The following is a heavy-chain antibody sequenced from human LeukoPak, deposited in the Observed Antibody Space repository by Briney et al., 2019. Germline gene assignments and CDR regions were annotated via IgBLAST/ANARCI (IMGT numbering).Heavy chain of an antibody. CDR3: ASSTKHYYYYYVMDV. CDR1: GGSISSYY. D-gene: IGHD3-3*02. V-gene: IGHV4-59*08. CDR2: ISNSGRT. J-gene: IGHJ6*02. Sequence: PSETLSLTCTVSGGSISSYYWSWIRQPPGKGLEWIGYISNSGRTNYNPSLKSRVTISVDTSQNQSSLKLNSVTAADTAVYFCASSTKHYYYYYVMDVWGQGTTVTVSS.